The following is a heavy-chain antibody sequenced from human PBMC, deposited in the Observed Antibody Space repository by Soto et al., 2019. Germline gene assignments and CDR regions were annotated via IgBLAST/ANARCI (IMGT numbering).Heavy chain of an antibody. V-gene: IGHV4-31*03. CDR3: ARGVLLLPAATLALYYFDY. D-gene: IGHD2-2*01. J-gene: IGHJ4*02. Sequence: QVQLQESGPGLVKPSQTLSLTCTVSGGSISSGGYYWSWIRQHPGKGLEWIGYIFYSWSTYSNPSLQSRVTISVDTSKDQFFLELSSVTAADTAVYYCARGVLLLPAATLALYYFDYWGQGTLVTVSS. CDR2: IFYSWST. CDR1: GGSISSGGYY.